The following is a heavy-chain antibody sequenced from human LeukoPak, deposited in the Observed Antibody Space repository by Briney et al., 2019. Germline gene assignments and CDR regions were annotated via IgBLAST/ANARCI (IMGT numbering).Heavy chain of an antibody. CDR2: IIPIIGIA. CDR1: GGTFSIYA. CDR3: ARDPDYYDSSGYYWFDY. D-gene: IGHD3-22*01. V-gene: IGHV1-69*04. J-gene: IGHJ4*02. Sequence: SVTVCFTSAGGTFSIYAISWVRQAPGQGLEWMGRIIPIIGIANYAQKFQGRVTITADKSTSTAYMELSSLRSEDTAVYYCARDPDYYDSSGYYWFDYWGQGTLVTVSS.